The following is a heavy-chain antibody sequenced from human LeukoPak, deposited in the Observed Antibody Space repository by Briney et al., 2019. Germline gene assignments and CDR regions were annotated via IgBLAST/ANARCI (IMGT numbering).Heavy chain of an antibody. J-gene: IGHJ4*02. Sequence: ASVKVSCKASRGTFSSYAISWVRQAPGQGLEWMGRIIPILGIANYAQKFQGRVTITADKSTSTAYMELSSLRSEDTAVYYCARGWTSSSLDYWGQGTLVTVSS. CDR1: RGTFSSYA. CDR2: IIPILGIA. D-gene: IGHD6-6*01. CDR3: ARGWTSSSLDY. V-gene: IGHV1-69*04.